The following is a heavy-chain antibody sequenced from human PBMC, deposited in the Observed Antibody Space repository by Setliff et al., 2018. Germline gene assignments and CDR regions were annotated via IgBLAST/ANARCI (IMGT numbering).Heavy chain of an antibody. CDR3: ARAPGTVVVPASRSAFDI. D-gene: IGHD2-2*01. V-gene: IGHV1-2*02. CDR2: INPHSGGT. Sequence: ASVKVSCKASGYSFTDYYIHWVRQAPGQGLEWVGWINPHSGGTTFARKFQGRVTMTRDTSISTAHMELSSLRSDDTAVYYCARAPGTVVVPASRSAFDIWGQGTMVTVSS. CDR1: GYSFTDYY. J-gene: IGHJ3*02.